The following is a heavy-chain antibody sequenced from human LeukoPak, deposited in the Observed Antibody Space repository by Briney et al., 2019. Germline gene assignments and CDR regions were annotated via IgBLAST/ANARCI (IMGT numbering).Heavy chain of an antibody. Sequence: SETLSLTCTVAGASTSSGSYYWGWIRQPPGKGLEWIGTIYYSGGTYHNPSLESRVTISVDTSKNHFSLKLSSVTAADTAVYYCARLPLVRDYYYYYGMDVWGQGTTVTVSS. CDR3: ARLPLVRDYYYYYGMDV. V-gene: IGHV4-39*07. CDR2: IYYSGGT. J-gene: IGHJ6*02. D-gene: IGHD6-6*01. CDR1: GASTSSGSYY.